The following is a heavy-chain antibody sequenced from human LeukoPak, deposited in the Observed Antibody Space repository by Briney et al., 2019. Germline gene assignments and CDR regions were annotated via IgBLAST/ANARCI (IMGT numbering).Heavy chain of an antibody. Sequence: GGSLRLSCAAPGFTFSSYSMNWVRQAPGKGLEWVSSISSSSSYIYYADSVKGRFTISRDNAKNSLYLQMNSLRAEDTAVYYCARTIFGVVIIPYFDYWGQGTLVTVSS. D-gene: IGHD3-3*01. J-gene: IGHJ4*02. V-gene: IGHV3-21*01. CDR2: ISSSSSYI. CDR3: ARTIFGVVIIPYFDY. CDR1: GFTFSSYS.